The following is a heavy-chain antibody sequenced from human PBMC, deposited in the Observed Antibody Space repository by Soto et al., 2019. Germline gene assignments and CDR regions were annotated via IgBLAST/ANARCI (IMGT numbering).Heavy chain of an antibody. CDR1: GYSFTSYW. CDR2: IYPGDSDT. D-gene: IGHD3-22*01. J-gene: IGHJ3*02. CDR3: ASQRLGYYYDSSGPTDAFDI. Sequence: PGESRKISCKGSGYSFTSYWIGWVRQMPGKGLEWMGIIYPGDSDTRYSPSFQGQVTISADKSISTAYLQWSSLKASDTAMYYCASQRLGYYYDSSGPTDAFDIWGQGTMVTVSS. V-gene: IGHV5-51*01.